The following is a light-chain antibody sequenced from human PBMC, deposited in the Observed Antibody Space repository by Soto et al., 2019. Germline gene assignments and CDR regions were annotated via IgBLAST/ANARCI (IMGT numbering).Light chain of an antibody. Sequence: DIQMTQSPSTLSASVGDRVTITCRASQSVSSWLAWYQQKPGKAPKLLIYDASSLESGVPSRLSGSGSGTEFTLTISSLQPDDFATYDCQQYNTYSHTLGHGTKVDIK. CDR3: QQYNTYSHT. J-gene: IGKJ1*01. CDR1: QSVSSW. V-gene: IGKV1-5*01. CDR2: DAS.